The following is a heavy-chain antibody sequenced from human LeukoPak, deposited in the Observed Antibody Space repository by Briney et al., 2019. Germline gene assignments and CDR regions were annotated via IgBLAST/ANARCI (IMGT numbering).Heavy chain of an antibody. D-gene: IGHD6-19*01. Sequence: GGSLRLSCAASGFTFSSYGMHWVRQAPGKGLEWVVVIWYDGSNKYYADSVKGRFTISRDNSKNTLYLQMNGLRAEDTAVYYCARGRVAGSDAFDIWGQGTMVTVSS. CDR1: GFTFSSYG. V-gene: IGHV3-33*01. J-gene: IGHJ3*02. CDR2: IWYDGSNK. CDR3: ARGRVAGSDAFDI.